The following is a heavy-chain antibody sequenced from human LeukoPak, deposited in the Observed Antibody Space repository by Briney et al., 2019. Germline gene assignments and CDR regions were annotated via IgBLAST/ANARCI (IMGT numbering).Heavy chain of an antibody. Sequence: SETLSLTCSVFGWSLSRGGYYWNWIRQQPGQGLEWLGYIYHSGSARYNPSFKSRLNMSVDMSRNQFSLNLSPVTAADTAVYYCARGGDYGDYFVYWGQGTLVSVSS. CDR1: GWSLSRGGYY. V-gene: IGHV4-31*03. D-gene: IGHD4-17*01. CDR3: ARGGDYGDYFVY. J-gene: IGHJ4*02. CDR2: IYHSGSA.